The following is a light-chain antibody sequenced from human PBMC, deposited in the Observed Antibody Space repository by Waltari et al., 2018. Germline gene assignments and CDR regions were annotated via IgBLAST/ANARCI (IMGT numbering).Light chain of an antibody. CDR2: DVK. CDR1: SSDVGRYSYNY. J-gene: IGLJ1*01. Sequence: QSALTQPRSVSGSPGQSVTISCTGSSSDVGRYSYNYVSWFQQYPGKAPKLMIYDVKKRPSGVPDRFSGSKSGNTASLTISGLQAEDEADYYCCSYAGRYTFVFGTGTTVTV. CDR3: CSYAGRYTFV. V-gene: IGLV2-11*01.